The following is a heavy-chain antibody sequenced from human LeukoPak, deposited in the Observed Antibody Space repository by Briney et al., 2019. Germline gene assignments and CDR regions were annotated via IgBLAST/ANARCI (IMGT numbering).Heavy chain of an antibody. CDR3: ARGERRGPLDY. Sequence: GGSLGLFCAASGFTFKSHWMHWVRQSPGKGLVWVSRLSTDSTRENYADSVKGRFTVSRDNAKNTLYLQVNSLRVDDTAVYYCARGERRGPLDYWGQGTLVTVSS. CDR1: GFTFKSHW. D-gene: IGHD1-1*01. J-gene: IGHJ4*02. CDR2: LSTDSTRE. V-gene: IGHV3-74*01.